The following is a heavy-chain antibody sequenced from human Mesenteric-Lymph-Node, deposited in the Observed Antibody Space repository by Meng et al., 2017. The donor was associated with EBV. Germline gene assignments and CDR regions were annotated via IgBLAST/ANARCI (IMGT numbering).Heavy chain of an antibody. CDR2: IYWDDDK. CDR3: THRGGDIFQN. CDR1: GFSLSTSGVG. J-gene: IGHJ1*01. D-gene: IGHD2-15*01. V-gene: IGHV2-5*02. Sequence: QITLKESGPTLVKPTQTLTLTCTFSGFSLSTSGVGVGWIRQPPGKALEWLALIYWDDDKRYSPSLKRRLTITKDTSKNQVVLTVTNMDPVDTATYYCTHRGGDIFQNWGQGTLVTVSS.